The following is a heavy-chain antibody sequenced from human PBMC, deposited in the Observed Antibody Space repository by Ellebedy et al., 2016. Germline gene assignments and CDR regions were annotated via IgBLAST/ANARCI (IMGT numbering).Heavy chain of an antibody. J-gene: IGHJ6*02. CDR3: ARDCGYPNYYYYGMDV. V-gene: IGHV1-46*04. CDR2: VNPSGGST. Sequence: ASVKVSCKASGYTFTGYYMHWVRQAPGQGLEWMGIVNPSGGSTSYAQKLQGRVTMTRDTSTSTVYMELSSLRSEDTAVYYCARDCGYPNYYYYGMDVWGQGTTVTVSS. CDR1: GYTFTGYY. D-gene: IGHD5-18*01.